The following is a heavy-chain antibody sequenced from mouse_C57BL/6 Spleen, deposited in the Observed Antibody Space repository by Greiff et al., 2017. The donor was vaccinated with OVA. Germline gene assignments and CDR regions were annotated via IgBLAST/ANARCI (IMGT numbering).Heavy chain of an antibody. J-gene: IGHJ4*01. CDR1: GYTFTSYW. V-gene: IGHV1-64*01. CDR2: IHPNSGST. CDR3: AREGQLRLDYAMDY. D-gene: IGHD3-2*02. Sequence: GAELVKPGASVKLSCKASGYTFTSYWMHWVKQRPGQGLEWIGMIHPNSGSTNYNEKFKSKATLTVDKSSSTAYMQLSSLTSEDSAVYYCAREGQLRLDYAMDYWGQGTSVTVSS.